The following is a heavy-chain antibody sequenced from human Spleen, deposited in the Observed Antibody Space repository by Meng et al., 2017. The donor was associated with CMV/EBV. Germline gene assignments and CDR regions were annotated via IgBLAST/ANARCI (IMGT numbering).Heavy chain of an antibody. Sequence: SVKVSCKASGYTFTNYGISWVRQARGQRLEWIGWIVVGSGNTNYAQKFQERVTITRDMSTSTAYMELSSLRSEDTAVYYCARGIDSSSFDYWGQGTLVTVSS. CDR3: ARGIDSSSFDY. CDR1: GYTFTNYG. D-gene: IGHD6-6*01. V-gene: IGHV1-58*02. CDR2: IVVGSGNT. J-gene: IGHJ4*02.